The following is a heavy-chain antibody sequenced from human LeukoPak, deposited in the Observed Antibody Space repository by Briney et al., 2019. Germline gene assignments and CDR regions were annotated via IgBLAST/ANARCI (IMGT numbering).Heavy chain of an antibody. J-gene: IGHJ3*02. D-gene: IGHD1-26*01. CDR2: ISSSSSYI. CDR1: GFTFSSYS. V-gene: IGHV3-21*01. Sequence: PGGSLRLSCAASGFTFSSYSMNWVRQAPGRGLEWVSSISSSSSYIYYADSVKGRLTISRDNAKNSLYLQMNSLRAEDTAVYYCARGLAGNAFDIWGQGTMVTVSS. CDR3: ARGLAGNAFDI.